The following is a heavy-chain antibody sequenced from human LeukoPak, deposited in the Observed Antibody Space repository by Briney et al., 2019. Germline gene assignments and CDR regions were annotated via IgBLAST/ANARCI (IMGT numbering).Heavy chain of an antibody. CDR3: ARVMYSIAAAGLKFDY. D-gene: IGHD6-13*01. CDR2: IYHSGST. V-gene: IGHV4-4*02. J-gene: IGHJ4*02. CDR1: GGSISSSNW. Sequence: PSETLSLTCAVSGGSISSSNWWSWVRQPPGKGLEWIGEIYHSGSTNYNPSLKSRVTISVDKSKNQFSLKLSSVTAADTAVYYCARVMYSIAAAGLKFDYWGQGTLVTVSS.